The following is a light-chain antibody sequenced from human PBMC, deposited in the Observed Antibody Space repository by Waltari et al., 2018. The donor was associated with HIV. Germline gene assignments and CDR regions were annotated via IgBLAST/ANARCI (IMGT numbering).Light chain of an antibody. CDR2: HDK. V-gene: IGLV3-1*01. Sequence: SYDLTQPPSVSVSPGQTATITCSGDNLGDKYVSWYQQKPGQSPVLVIHHDKKRPSGIAERFSGSNSGNPATLTISGTQAMDEAVYYCQVWDSGTGVFGPGTKVTVL. CDR1: NLGDKY. CDR3: QVWDSGTGV. J-gene: IGLJ1*01.